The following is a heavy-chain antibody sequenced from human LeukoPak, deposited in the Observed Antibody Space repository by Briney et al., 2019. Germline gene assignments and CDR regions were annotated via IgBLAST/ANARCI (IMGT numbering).Heavy chain of an antibody. CDR2: ISYDGSNK. V-gene: IGHV3-30-3*01. J-gene: IGHJ4*02. CDR1: GFTFSSYA. D-gene: IGHD6-19*01. CDR3: AREVRFGKIAVAGTDY. Sequence: GRSLRLSCAASGFTFSSYAMHWVRQAPGKGLEWVAVISYDGSNKYYADSVKGRFTISRDNSKNTLYLQMNSLRAEDTAVYYCAREVRFGKIAVAGTDYWGQGTLVTVSS.